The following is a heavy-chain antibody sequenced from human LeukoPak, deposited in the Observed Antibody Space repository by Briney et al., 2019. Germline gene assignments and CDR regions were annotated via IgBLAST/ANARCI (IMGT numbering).Heavy chain of an antibody. D-gene: IGHD4-23*01. CDR2: FYSGVRT. J-gene: IGHJ2*01. CDR1: GFTLSNYW. V-gene: IGHV3-66*01. CDR3: TREVASEVTPTDWYFDL. Sequence: GGSLRLSCSASGFTLSNYWMHWVRQAPGKGLEWVSTFYSGVRTFYSDAVKGRFTIDRDPSKNSLFLQMKSLRAEDTAVYFCTREVASEVTPTDWYFDLWGRGTLVTVSS.